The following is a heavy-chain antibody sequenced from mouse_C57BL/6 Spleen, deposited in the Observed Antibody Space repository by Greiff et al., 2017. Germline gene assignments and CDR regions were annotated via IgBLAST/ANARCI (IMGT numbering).Heavy chain of an antibody. Sequence: EVHLVESGGDLVKPGGSLKLSCAASGFTFSSYGMSWVRQTPDKRLEWVATISSGGSYTYYPDSVKGRFTISRDNAKNTLYLQMSSLKSEDTAMYYCARAALVRPLWAMDYWGQGTSVTVSS. CDR1: GFTFSSYG. V-gene: IGHV5-6*01. CDR2: ISSGGSYT. D-gene: IGHD6-1*01. CDR3: ARAALVRPLWAMDY. J-gene: IGHJ4*01.